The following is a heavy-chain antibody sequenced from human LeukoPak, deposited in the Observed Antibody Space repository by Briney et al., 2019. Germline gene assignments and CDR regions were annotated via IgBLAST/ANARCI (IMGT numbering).Heavy chain of an antibody. CDR3: ARGLAGISDSSLEFDY. Sequence: PSETLSLTCTVSGGSISSNSYYWGWIRQPPGKGLEWIGSIYYSGSYNPSLKSRVTISVDTSKNQFSLKLSSVTAADTAVYYCARGLAGISDSSLEFDYWGQGTLVTVSS. CDR1: GGSISSNSYY. CDR2: IYYSGS. J-gene: IGHJ4*02. V-gene: IGHV4-39*07. D-gene: IGHD6-19*01.